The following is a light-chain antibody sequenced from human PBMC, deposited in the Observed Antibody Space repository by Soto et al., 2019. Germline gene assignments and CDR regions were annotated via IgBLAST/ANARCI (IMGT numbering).Light chain of an antibody. Sequence: EIVLTQSPGTLSLSPGERATLSCRASQSVSSSYLAWYQQKPGQAPRLLIYGASSRATGIPDRFSGRGSGTDFTLTISRLEPDDFAVYYCQQYGSSPTFGPGTKVDIK. CDR3: QQYGSSPT. CDR2: GAS. J-gene: IGKJ3*01. V-gene: IGKV3-20*01. CDR1: QSVSSSY.